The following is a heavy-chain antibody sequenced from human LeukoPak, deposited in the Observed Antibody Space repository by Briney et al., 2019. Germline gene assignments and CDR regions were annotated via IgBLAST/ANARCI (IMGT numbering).Heavy chain of an antibody. J-gene: IGHJ4*02. CDR1: GFTFSTYW. CDR2: IKQDGSEK. CDR3: GRAVGSGWYFDY. Sequence: GGSLRLSCAASGFTFSTYWMNWVRQAPGKGLEWVANIKQDGSEKHYVDSVKGRFTISRDNAKNSLYLQMNSLRAEDTAVYYCGRAVGSGWYFDYWGQGILVTVSS. V-gene: IGHV3-7*01. D-gene: IGHD6-19*01.